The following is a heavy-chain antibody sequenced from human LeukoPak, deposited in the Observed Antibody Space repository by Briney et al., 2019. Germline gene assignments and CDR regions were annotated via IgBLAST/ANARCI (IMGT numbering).Heavy chain of an antibody. CDR2: ITGSGDGT. Sequence: SGGSLRLSCAASGFTFSSYAMSWVRQVPGKVPEWVAAITGSGDGTYYADSVKGRFTISRDNSETTLYLQVNGLRAEDTAVYYCARASYSSSGNWFDPWGQGTLVTVSS. J-gene: IGHJ5*02. V-gene: IGHV3-23*01. CDR3: ARASYSSSGNWFDP. D-gene: IGHD6-6*01. CDR1: GFTFSSYA.